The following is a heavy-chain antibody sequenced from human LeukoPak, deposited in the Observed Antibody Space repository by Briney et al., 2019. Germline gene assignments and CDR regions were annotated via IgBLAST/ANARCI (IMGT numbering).Heavy chain of an antibody. V-gene: IGHV4-59*01. CDR3: ARVGGMTTINNAAFNT. J-gene: IGHJ3*02. CDR1: GGSISSYY. D-gene: IGHD5-24*01. Sequence: SETLSLTCTVSGGSISSYYWSWIRQPPGKGLEWIGYIYHSGSTNYNPSLKSRVTISLDTSKNQFSLKLTSVTAADTAIYYCARVGGMTTINNAAFNTWGQGTMVTVSS. CDR2: IYHSGST.